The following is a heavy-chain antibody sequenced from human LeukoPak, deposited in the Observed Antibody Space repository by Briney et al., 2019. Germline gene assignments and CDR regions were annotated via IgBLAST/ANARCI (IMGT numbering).Heavy chain of an antibody. CDR1: GYSISSGYY. Sequence: SETLSLTCTVSGYSISSGYYWGWIRQPPGKGLEWIGYIYYSGGANYNPSLKSRVTIAVDTSKNQFSLKLSSVTAADTAIYYCARTSRSNWNDVHWDYWGQGTLVTVSS. CDR2: IYYSGGA. D-gene: IGHD1-20*01. V-gene: IGHV4-61*01. J-gene: IGHJ4*02. CDR3: ARTSRSNWNDVHWDY.